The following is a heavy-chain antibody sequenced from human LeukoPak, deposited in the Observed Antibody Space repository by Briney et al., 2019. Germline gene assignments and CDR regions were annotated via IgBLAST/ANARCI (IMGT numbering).Heavy chain of an antibody. CDR1: GYKFTNHW. D-gene: IGHD4-11*01. V-gene: IGHV5-51*01. CDR3: TRQGVYVSDSNALYY. CDR2: VYPGDSDT. Sequence: GESLKISCKGSGYKFTNHWIAWVRQKPGKGLELMGSVYPGDSDTRYSPSFQGQVTISADKSINTAYLQWSSLTASDSGIYYCTRQGVYVSDSNALYYWGQGTLVTVSS. J-gene: IGHJ4*02.